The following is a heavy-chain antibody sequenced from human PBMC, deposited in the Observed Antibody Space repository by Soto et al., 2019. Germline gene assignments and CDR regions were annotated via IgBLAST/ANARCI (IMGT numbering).Heavy chain of an antibody. J-gene: IGHJ4*02. CDR2: IFPGDSDT. D-gene: IGHD6-19*01. Sequence: PGESLKISCKGSGYSFTNYWIAWVRQMAGEGLEWMGIIFPGDSDTKYSPSFQGQVTISVDKSINTAYLQWNSLKASDTAIYYCARHESGSGRPENYWGQGTLVTVSS. CDR1: GYSFTNYW. V-gene: IGHV5-51*01. CDR3: ARHESGSGRPENY.